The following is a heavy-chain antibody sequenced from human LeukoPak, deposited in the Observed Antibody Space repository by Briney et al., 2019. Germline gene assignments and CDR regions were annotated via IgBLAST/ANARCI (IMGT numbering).Heavy chain of an antibody. V-gene: IGHV1-8*02. Sequence: ASVKVSCKASGYTFTSYGISWVRQAPGQGLEWMGWMNPNSGNTGYAQKFQGRVTMTRNTSISTAYMELSSLRSEDTAVYYCARRGYCSSTSCYEPYDYYYYMDVWGKGTTVTISS. D-gene: IGHD2-2*01. CDR3: ARRGYCSSTSCYEPYDYYYYMDV. CDR1: GYTFTSYG. J-gene: IGHJ6*03. CDR2: MNPNSGNT.